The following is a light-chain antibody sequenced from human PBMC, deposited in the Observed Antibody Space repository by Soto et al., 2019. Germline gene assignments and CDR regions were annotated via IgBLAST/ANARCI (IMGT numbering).Light chain of an antibody. J-gene: IGLJ1*01. V-gene: IGLV2-14*03. CDR1: SSDIGTYNY. CDR2: DVS. CDR3: NSYTGTSSRYV. Sequence: QSVLTQPASVSGSPGQSITISCTGTSSDIGTYNYVSWYQQHTGKAPKLMIFDVSYRPSGVSYRFSGSKSDNTASLTIPGLQAEDEADYYCNSYTGTSSRYVFGTGTKVTVL.